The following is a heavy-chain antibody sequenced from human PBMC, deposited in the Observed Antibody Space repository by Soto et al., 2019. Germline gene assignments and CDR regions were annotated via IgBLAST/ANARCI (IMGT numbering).Heavy chain of an antibody. D-gene: IGHD5-18*01. V-gene: IGHV4-59*01. CDR1: GGSISSYY. CDR2: MYYSGNT. CDR3: ATLDTPFAFDV. J-gene: IGHJ3*01. Sequence: PSETLSLTCTVSGGSISSYYRSWLRQPPGKGLEWIAYMYYSGNTTYNPSLKTRVTMAVDTSKRQFALKLRSVSAADTAVYYCATLDTPFAFDVWGQGAMVTVSS.